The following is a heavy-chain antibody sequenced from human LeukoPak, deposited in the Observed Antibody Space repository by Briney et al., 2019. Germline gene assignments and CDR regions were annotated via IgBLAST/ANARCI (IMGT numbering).Heavy chain of an antibody. CDR1: GGSISSSNW. V-gene: IGHV4-4*02. CDR2: IYHSGST. D-gene: IGHD3-22*01. J-gene: IGHJ4*02. CDR3: ARAEKYYDSSGYYYGRGEPFDY. Sequence: SETLSLTCAVSGGSISSSNWWSWVRQPPGKGLEWIGEIYHSGSTNYNPSLKSRVTISVDKSKNQFSLKLSSVTAADTAVYYCARAEKYYDSSGYYYGRGEPFDYWGQGTLVTVSS.